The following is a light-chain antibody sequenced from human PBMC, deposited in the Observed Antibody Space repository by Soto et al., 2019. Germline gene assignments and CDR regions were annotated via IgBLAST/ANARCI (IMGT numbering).Light chain of an antibody. CDR2: EVS. Sequence: QSVLTQPASVSGSPGQSITISCTGTSSDVGGYNYVSWYQQHPGKAPKLMIYEVSHRPSGVSNRFSGSKSGNTASLTISGLQAEDEADYYCSSYTSNSPVVFGGGTKLTVL. CDR3: SSYTSNSPVV. J-gene: IGLJ2*01. V-gene: IGLV2-14*01. CDR1: SSDVGGYNY.